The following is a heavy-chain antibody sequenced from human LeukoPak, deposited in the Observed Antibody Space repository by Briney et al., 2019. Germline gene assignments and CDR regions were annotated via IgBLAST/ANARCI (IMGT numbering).Heavy chain of an antibody. CDR1: RFTFNSYA. CDR3: ARAPSEIGGYYPEYFRH. D-gene: IGHD3-22*01. CDR2: ICRSGGST. J-gene: IGHJ1*01. Sequence: GGSLTLSCAASRFTFNSYAMSWVRQAPGQGVDWVSSICRSGGSTYYAASVKGWCNMARDHSKNPLYLQMNSLRREDKGVYYCARAPSEIGGYYPEYFRHWGQGTLVTVSS. V-gene: IGHV3-23*01.